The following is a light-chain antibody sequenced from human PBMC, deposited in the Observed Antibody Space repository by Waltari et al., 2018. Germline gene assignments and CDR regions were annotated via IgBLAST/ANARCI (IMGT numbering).Light chain of an antibody. CDR1: QNINKW. V-gene: IGKV1-5*01. CDR3: QQYNSYPGLT. J-gene: IGKJ4*01. Sequence: DIQMTQSPSTLSASVGDRVTITCRASQNINKWLAGYQQKPGKAPNLLIYDASSLETGVPSRFSGSGSGTEFTLTINSLQPDDFATYYCQQYNSYPGLTFGGGTTVEIK. CDR2: DAS.